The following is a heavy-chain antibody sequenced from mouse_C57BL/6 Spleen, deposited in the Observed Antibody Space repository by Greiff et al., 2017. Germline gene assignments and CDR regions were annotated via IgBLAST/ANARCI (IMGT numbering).Heavy chain of an antibody. V-gene: IGHV5-4*03. Sequence: EVKLVESGGGLVKPGGSLKLSCAASGFTFSSYAMSWVRQTPEKRLEWVATISDGGSYTYYPDNVKGRFTISRDNAKNNLYLQMSHLKAEDTAMYYCGGEGGNWPYAVDCWGQGTSVTVYS. D-gene: IGHD4-1*02. J-gene: IGHJ4*01. CDR3: GGEGGNWPYAVDC. CDR2: ISDGGSYT. CDR1: GFTFSSYA.